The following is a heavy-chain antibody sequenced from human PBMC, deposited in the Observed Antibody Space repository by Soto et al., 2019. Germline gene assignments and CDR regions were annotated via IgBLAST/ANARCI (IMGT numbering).Heavy chain of an antibody. Sequence: EVQLVESGGGLVKPGGSLRLSCTASGFTFSSYNMNWVRQAPGKGLEWVSSISSSSNYIYYADSMKGRFTISRDNAKNSLYLQMNSLSAEDTAVYYCARENAYGDPNSFDYWGQGPLVTVSS. D-gene: IGHD4-17*01. V-gene: IGHV3-21*02. CDR2: ISSSSNYI. CDR3: ARENAYGDPNSFDY. CDR1: GFTFSSYN. J-gene: IGHJ4*02.